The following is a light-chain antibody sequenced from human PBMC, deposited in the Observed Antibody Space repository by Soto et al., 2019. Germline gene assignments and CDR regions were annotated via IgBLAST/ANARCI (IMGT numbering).Light chain of an antibody. J-gene: IGKJ1*01. CDR3: QQWSSVPKT. V-gene: IGKV4-1*01. CDR1: QSVLYSSNNKNY. Sequence: DIVMTQSPDSLAVSLGERATINCKSSQSVLYSSNNKNYLVWYQQKPGQPPKLLIYWASTRESGVPDRFSGSGSGTDFTLTISSLQAEDVAVYYCQQWSSVPKTFGQGTKVEIK. CDR2: WAS.